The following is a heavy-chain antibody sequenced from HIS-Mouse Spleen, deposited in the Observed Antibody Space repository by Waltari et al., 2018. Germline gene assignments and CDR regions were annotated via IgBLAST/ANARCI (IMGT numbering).Heavy chain of an antibody. CDR1: GFTFDDYA. CDR3: AKDLYSSGWLNYYYYGMDV. D-gene: IGHD6-19*01. Sequence: EVQLVESGGGLVQPGRSLRLSCAASGFTFDDYAMHWVRQAPGKGLEWVSGISWNSGSIGYADSVKGRFTISRDNAKNSLYLQMNSLRAEDTALYYCAKDLYSSGWLNYYYYGMDVWGQGTTDTVSS. J-gene: IGHJ6*02. CDR2: ISWNSGSI. V-gene: IGHV3-9*01.